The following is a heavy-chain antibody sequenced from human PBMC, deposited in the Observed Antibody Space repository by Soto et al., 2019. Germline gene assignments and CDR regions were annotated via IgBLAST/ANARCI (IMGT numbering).Heavy chain of an antibody. CDR2: ISGSGGST. J-gene: IGHJ5*02. CDR1: GFTFSSYA. D-gene: IGHD3-9*01. V-gene: IGHV3-23*01. Sequence: EVQLLESGGGLVQPGGSLRLSCAASGFTFSSYAMSWVRQAPGKGLEWVSAISGSGGSTYYADSVKGRSTISRDNSKKSLYLQMNSLRAEDTAVNCCAKDHYDIFSGRKGNNWFDPWGQGTLVTVSS. CDR3: AKDHYDIFSGRKGNNWFDP.